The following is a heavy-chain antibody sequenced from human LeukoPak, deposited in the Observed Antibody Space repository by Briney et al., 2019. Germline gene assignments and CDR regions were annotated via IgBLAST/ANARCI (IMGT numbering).Heavy chain of an antibody. J-gene: IGHJ4*02. CDR1: GLYFSSYE. V-gene: IGHV3-48*03. D-gene: IGHD3-22*01. CDR2: ISSSGNGK. Sequence: GGSLRLSCAVSGLYFSSYEMNWVRQAPGKGPEWISYISSSGNGKYYADSVKGRFTMSRDNAKNAVYLQMNGLRADDTALCYCASAMMAFDSSGYYTSEYFENWGQGTLVTVSS. CDR3: ASAMMAFDSSGYYTSEYFEN.